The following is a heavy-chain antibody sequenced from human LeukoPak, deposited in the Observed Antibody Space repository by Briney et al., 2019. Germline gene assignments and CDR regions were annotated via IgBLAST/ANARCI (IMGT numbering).Heavy chain of an antibody. D-gene: IGHD3-22*01. V-gene: IGHV1-18*01. CDR1: GYTFTSYG. CDR3: ARDLYYYDSSGYPLIDY. J-gene: IGHJ4*02. CDR2: ISAYNGNT. Sequence: VASVKVSYKASGYTFTSYGISWVRQAPGQGLEWMGWISAYNGNTNYAQKLQGRVTMTTDTSTSTAYMELRSLRSDDTAVYYCARDLYYYDSSGYPLIDYWGQGTLVTVSS.